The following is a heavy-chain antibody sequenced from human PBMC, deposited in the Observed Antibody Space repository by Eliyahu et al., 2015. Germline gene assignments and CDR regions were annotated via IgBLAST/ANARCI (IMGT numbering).Heavy chain of an antibody. CDR3: ARESFDYSVSGPWFHYLAV. Sequence: QVQLQESGPGLVRPSQSLVLTCSVSGGSIXSGGYSWNWIRQPAGKGLEWLRGGSATGTPPYHPSLNSRVSISIDTSKSGLSLTLTSVTAADTAVYYCARESFDYSVSGPWFHYLAVWGKGTTVTVSS. CDR2: GSATGTP. CDR1: GGSIXSGGYS. J-gene: IGHJ6*03. V-gene: IGHV4-61*02. D-gene: IGHD5/OR15-5a*01.